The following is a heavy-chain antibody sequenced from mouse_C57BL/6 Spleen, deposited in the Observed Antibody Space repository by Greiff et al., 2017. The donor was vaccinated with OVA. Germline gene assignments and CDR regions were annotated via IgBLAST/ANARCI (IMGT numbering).Heavy chain of an antibody. CDR2: INPYNGDT. V-gene: IGHV1-20*01. D-gene: IGHD2-3*01. Sequence: EVQLQQSGPELVKPGDSVKISCKASGYSFTGYFMNWVMQSHGKSLEWIGRINPYNGDTFYNQKFKGKATLTVDKSSSTAHMELRSLTSEDSAVYYCARGFYDGYYVWCAYWGQGTLVTVSA. J-gene: IGHJ3*01. CDR3: ARGFYDGYYVWCAY. CDR1: GYSFTGYF.